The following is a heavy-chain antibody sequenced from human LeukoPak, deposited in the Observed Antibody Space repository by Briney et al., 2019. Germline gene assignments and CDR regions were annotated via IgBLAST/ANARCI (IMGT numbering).Heavy chain of an antibody. V-gene: IGHV7-4-1*02. D-gene: IGHD4-11*01. CDR1: GYTFTTYA. Sequence: ASVKVSCKASGYTFTTYAIHWVRQAPGQRLEWMGWINTINGNPTYAQGFTGRFAFPLDTSVRTAYLQVNSLKGEDTAVYYCVREYSTMAFDYWGQGTLVTVSS. CDR2: INTINGNP. CDR3: VREYSTMAFDY. J-gene: IGHJ4*02.